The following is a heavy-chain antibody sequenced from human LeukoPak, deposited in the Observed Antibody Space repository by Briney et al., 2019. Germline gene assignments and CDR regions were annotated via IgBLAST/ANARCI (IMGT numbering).Heavy chain of an antibody. V-gene: IGHV3-30-3*01. CDR2: ISYDGSNK. CDR1: GFTFSSYA. D-gene: IGHD2-15*01. J-gene: IGHJ4*02. CDR3: ARGYCSGGSCYSMIYYFDY. Sequence: GRSLRLSCAASGFTFSSYAIHWVRQAPGKGLEWVAVISYDGSNKYYADSVKGRFTISRDNPENTVSLQMSSLRAEDTALYYCARGYCSGGSCYSMIYYFDYWGQGTLVTVSS.